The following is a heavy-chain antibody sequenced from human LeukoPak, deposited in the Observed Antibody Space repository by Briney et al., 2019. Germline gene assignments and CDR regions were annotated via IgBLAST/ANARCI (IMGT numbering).Heavy chain of an antibody. CDR1: GFTFSSYA. V-gene: IGHV3-23*01. Sequence: GGSLRLSCAASGFTFSSYAMSWVRQAPGKGLEWVSAISGSGGSTYYADSVKGRFTISRDNSKNTLYLQMNSLRAEDTAVYYCAKVRPRYCSSTSCYSGTYYFDYWGQGTLVTVSS. J-gene: IGHJ4*02. D-gene: IGHD2-2*01. CDR3: AKVRPRYCSSTSCYSGTYYFDY. CDR2: ISGSGGST.